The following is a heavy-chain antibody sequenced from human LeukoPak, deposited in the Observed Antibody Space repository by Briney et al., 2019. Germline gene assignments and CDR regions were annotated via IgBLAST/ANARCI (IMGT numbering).Heavy chain of an antibody. Sequence: PSETLSLTCTVSGDSIISYYWSWIRQPAGKGLEWIGRIYTSGSTNYNPSLKSRVTMSVDTSKNQFSLKLSSVTAADTAVYYCAREPNRSYYGMDVWGQGTTVTVSS. CDR3: AREPNRSYYGMDV. D-gene: IGHD1-14*01. CDR1: GDSIISYY. J-gene: IGHJ6*02. CDR2: IYTSGST. V-gene: IGHV4-4*07.